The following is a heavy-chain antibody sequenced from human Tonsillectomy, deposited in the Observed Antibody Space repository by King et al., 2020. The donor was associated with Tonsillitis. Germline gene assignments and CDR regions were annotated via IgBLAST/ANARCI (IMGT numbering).Heavy chain of an antibody. D-gene: IGHD3-22*01. J-gene: IGHJ4*02. CDR1: GFTFSSYA. CDR3: ARDGYYYDSSAYYFDY. Sequence: QLVQSGGGVVQPGRSLRLSCAASGFTFSSYAMHWVRQAPGKGLEWVAVISYDGSNKYYADSVKGRFTISRDNSKNTLYLQMNSLRAEDTAVYYCARDGYYYDSSAYYFDYWGQGTLVTVSS. V-gene: IGHV3-30*04. CDR2: ISYDGSNK.